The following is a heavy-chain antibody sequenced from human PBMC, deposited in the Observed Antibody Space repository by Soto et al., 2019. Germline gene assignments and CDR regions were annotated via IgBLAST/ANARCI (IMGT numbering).Heavy chain of an antibody. CDR1: GGSISSGGYY. V-gene: IGHV4-31*03. J-gene: IGHJ5*02. D-gene: IGHD6-13*01. CDR2: IYYSGST. CDR3: ARVFSDSSSFFGP. Sequence: ALEILSLTCTVSGGSISSGGYYWSWIRQHPGKGLEWIGYIYYSGSTYYNPSLKSRVTISVDTSKNQFSLKLSSVTAADTAVYYCARVFSDSSSFFGPWGQGTLVTVSS.